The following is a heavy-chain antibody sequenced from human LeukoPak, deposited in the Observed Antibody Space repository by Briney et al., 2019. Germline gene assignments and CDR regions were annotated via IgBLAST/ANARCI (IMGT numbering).Heavy chain of an antibody. J-gene: IGHJ6*02. V-gene: IGHV1-46*01. Sequence: ASVKVSCKASGYTFTSYYMHWVRQTPGQGLEWMGIINPSGGSTSYAQKFQGRVTMTRDTSTSTVYMELSSLRSEDTAVYYCAGDRRYYDSSGYYYYYYGMDVWGQGTTVTVSS. CDR3: AGDRRYYDSSGYYYYYYGMDV. D-gene: IGHD3-22*01. CDR1: GYTFTSYY. CDR2: INPSGGST.